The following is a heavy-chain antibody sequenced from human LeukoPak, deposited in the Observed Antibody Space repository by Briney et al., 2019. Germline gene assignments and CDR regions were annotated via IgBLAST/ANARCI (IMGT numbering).Heavy chain of an antibody. D-gene: IGHD2-2*01. CDR2: IIPIFGTA. J-gene: IGHJ6*03. Sequence: GGSLRLSCAASGFTFSSYGMSWVRQAPGQGLEWMGGIIPIFGTANYAQKFQGRVTITADESTSTAYMELSSLRSEDTAVYYCARANNRYCSSTSCYPYYYYYMDVWGKGTTVTVSS. V-gene: IGHV1-69*01. CDR1: GFTFSSYG. CDR3: ARANNRYCSSTSCYPYYYYYMDV.